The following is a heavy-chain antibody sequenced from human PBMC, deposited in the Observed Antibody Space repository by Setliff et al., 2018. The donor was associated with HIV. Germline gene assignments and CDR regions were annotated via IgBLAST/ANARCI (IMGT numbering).Heavy chain of an antibody. J-gene: IGHJ4*02. CDR3: AREGGSTVAHSPLDY. D-gene: IGHD4-17*01. Sequence: EASVKVSCKASGHIFTSYYIHWVRQAPGQGLEWMGIINPSGGSTTYAQKFQGRVTMTRDTSTSTVYMELSSLRSEDTAVYYCAREGGSTVAHSPLDYWGQGSPVTVSS. V-gene: IGHV1-46*01. CDR1: GHIFTSYY. CDR2: INPSGGST.